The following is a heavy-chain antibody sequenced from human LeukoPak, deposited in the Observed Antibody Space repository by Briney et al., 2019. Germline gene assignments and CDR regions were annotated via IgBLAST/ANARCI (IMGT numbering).Heavy chain of an antibody. CDR2: ISSSASRV. V-gene: IGHV3-11*01. J-gene: IGHJ3*02. CDR1: GFTFSDFY. CDR3: ARAHYDKDAFDI. Sequence: PGGSLRLSCAASGFTFSDFYMSWVRQAPGKGLEWVSYISSSASRVFYGDSVQGRFTISRDNAKNSLHLQVNTLRVEDTAVYYCARAHYDKDAFDIWGQGTRVTVSS. D-gene: IGHD3-3*01.